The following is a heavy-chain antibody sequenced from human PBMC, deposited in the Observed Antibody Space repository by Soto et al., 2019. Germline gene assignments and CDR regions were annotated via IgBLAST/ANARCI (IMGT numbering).Heavy chain of an antibody. CDR3: ARVAY. J-gene: IGHJ4*02. CDR1: DFAFSNYG. CDR2: IWYEGTNK. Sequence: GGSLRLSCVASDFAFSNYGMHWVRQAPGKGLEWVALIWYEGTNKYYGDSVKGRFTVSRDNSKNSLFLQMNTLRPEDTAMYYCARVAYWGPGTQVTVSS. V-gene: IGHV3-33*01.